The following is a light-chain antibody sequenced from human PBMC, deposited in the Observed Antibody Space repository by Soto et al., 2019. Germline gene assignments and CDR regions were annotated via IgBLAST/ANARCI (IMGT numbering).Light chain of an antibody. J-gene: IGLJ1*01. Sequence: QSVLTQPASVSGSPGQSITISCTGTSSDVGSYNLVSWYQQHPGKAPKVMIYEGTKRPSGVSNRFSGSKSDNTASLTISGLQAEDEADYYCSSYAGSSTYVFGTGTKVTVL. CDR1: SSDVGSYNL. CDR3: SSYAGSSTYV. V-gene: IGLV2-23*01. CDR2: EGT.